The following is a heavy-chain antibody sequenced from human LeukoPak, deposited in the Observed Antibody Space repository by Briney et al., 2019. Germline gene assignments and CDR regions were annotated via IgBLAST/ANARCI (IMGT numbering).Heavy chain of an antibody. D-gene: IGHD6-19*01. CDR2: IYDSGST. CDR1: GGSIRSSYYY. Sequence: SETLSLTCTVSGGSIRSSYYYWGWIRQPPGKGLEWIGSIYDSGSTYYNPPLKSRVTISVDTSKNQFSLKLSSVTAADTAVYYCAAYSSGWYRSFDPWGQGTLVTVSS. V-gene: IGHV4-39*07. J-gene: IGHJ5*02. CDR3: AAYSSGWYRSFDP.